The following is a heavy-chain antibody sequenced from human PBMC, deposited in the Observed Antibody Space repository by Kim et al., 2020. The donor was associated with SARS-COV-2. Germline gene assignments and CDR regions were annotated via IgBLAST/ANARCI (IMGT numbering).Heavy chain of an antibody. CDR1: GFTFSSYS. CDR2: ISSSSSTI. CDR3: ARELQWLGIFVGMDV. J-gene: IGHJ6*02. Sequence: GGSLRLSCAASGFTFSSYSMNWVRQAPGKGLEWVSYISSSSSTIYYADSVKGRFTISIDNAKNSLYLQMNSLRDEDTAVYYCARELQWLGIFVGMDVWGQGTTVTVSS. D-gene: IGHD6-19*01. V-gene: IGHV3-48*02.